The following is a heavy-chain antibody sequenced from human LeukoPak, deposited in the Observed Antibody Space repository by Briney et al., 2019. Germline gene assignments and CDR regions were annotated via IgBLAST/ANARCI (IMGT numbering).Heavy chain of an antibody. V-gene: IGHV4-59*12. CDR3: VRGTPVKGHDFWSGYSSPSMDV. CDR1: GGSISSYY. J-gene: IGHJ6*03. CDR2: IYFTGST. D-gene: IGHD3-3*01. Sequence: SDTLSLTCSVSGGSISSYYWSWIRQPPGKGLQWIGYIYFTGSTKYNPTLESRVTISVDTSKNQFSLQLSSVTAADTAMYYCVRGTPVKGHDFWSGYSSPSMDVWGKGTTVTVSS.